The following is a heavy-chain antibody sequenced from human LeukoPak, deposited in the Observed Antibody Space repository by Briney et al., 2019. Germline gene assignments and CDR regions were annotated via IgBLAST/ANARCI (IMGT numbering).Heavy chain of an antibody. D-gene: IGHD1-14*01. CDR2: IRSKASGGAI. J-gene: IGHJ4*02. V-gene: IGHV3-49*04. Sequence: GGSLRLSCTASGFNFGNYAMSWVRQAPGKGLEWLGFIRSKASGGAIEYDPSVDGRFTISRDDSKSIAYLQMTSLKTEDAATYFCTREVDGMSAYWGQGTLVTVSS. CDR1: GFNFGNYA. CDR3: TREVDGMSAY.